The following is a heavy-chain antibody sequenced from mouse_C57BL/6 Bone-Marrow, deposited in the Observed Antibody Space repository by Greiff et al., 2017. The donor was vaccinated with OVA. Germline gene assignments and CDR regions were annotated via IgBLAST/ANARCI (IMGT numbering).Heavy chain of an antibody. D-gene: IGHD2-5*01. V-gene: IGHV5-6*02. CDR3: ARGGYYSSYGFAY. Sequence: EVKLVESGGDLVKPGGSLKLSCAASGFTFSSYGMSWVRQTPDKRLEWVATISSGGSYTYYPDSVKGRFTISRDNAKNTLYLQMSSLKSEDTAMYYCARGGYYSSYGFAYWGQGTLVTVSA. CDR1: GFTFSSYG. CDR2: ISSGGSYT. J-gene: IGHJ3*01.